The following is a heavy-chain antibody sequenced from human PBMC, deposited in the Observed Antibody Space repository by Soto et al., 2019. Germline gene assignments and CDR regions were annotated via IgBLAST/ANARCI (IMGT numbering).Heavy chain of an antibody. Sequence: EVQLVETGGGLIQPGGSLRLSCAASGLTVSSNYMNWVRQAPGKGLEWVSVLYSGGSTHYAGSVKRRFIISRDSSKNTVYLQMNSLRVEDTAIYYCARDRPGDEGDGFDIWGHGTMVTVSS. V-gene: IGHV3-53*02. CDR1: GLTVSSNY. J-gene: IGHJ3*02. CDR3: ARDRPGDEGDGFDI. CDR2: LYSGGST. D-gene: IGHD3-10*01.